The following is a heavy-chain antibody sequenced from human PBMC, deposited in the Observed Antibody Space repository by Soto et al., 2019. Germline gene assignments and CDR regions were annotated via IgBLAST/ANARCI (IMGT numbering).Heavy chain of an antibody. CDR2: INTDGSII. CDR1: GLIFSNYK. J-gene: IGHJ4*02. V-gene: IGHV3-74*01. CDR3: ARDTDGLHY. Sequence: EVQLVESGGGLVQPGGSLRLSCAASGLIFSNYKMHWVRQAPGKGLVWVSRINTDGSIIDYADSVKGRITVSRDNAKNTLYLQMNRLRADDTAVYYCARDTDGLHYWGQGTLVTVSS.